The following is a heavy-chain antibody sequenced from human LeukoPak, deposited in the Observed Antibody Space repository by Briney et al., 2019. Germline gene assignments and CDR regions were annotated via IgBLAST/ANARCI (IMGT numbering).Heavy chain of an antibody. J-gene: IGHJ6*02. D-gene: IGHD5-18*01. CDR1: GFTFSSYS. CDR3: AREGLQDYYYGMDV. CDR2: ISSSSYI. V-gene: IGHV3-21*01. Sequence: GGSLRLSCAASGFTFSSYSMSWVRQAPGKGLEWVSSISSSSYIYYADSVKGRFTISRDNAKNSLYLQMNSLRAEDTAVYYCAREGLQDYYYGMDVWGQGTTVTVSS.